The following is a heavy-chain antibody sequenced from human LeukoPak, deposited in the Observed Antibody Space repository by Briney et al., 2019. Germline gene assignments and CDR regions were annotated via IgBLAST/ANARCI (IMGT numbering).Heavy chain of an antibody. D-gene: IGHD2-2*01. CDR1: GFTFSSYA. CDR2: ISGSGGST. CDR3: AKSNPSYCSSTSCYRYYYYGMDA. J-gene: IGHJ6*02. Sequence: GGSLRLSCAASGFTFSSYAMSWVRQAPGKGLEWVSAISGSGGSTYYADSVKGRFTISRDNSKNTLYLQMNSLRAEDTAVYYCAKSNPSYCSSTSCYRYYYYGMDAWGQGTTVTVSS. V-gene: IGHV3-23*01.